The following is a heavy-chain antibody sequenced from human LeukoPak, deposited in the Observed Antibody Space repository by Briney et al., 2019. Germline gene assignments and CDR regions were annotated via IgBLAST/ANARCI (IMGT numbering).Heavy chain of an antibody. CDR1: GGSISYSSYY. Sequence: SETLSLTCTVSGGSISYSSYYWGWIRQPPGKGLEWIGTIYYSGSTYYNPSLKSRVTISVDTSKNQFSLKLTSVTAADTAVYYCARVGGHFDYWGQGTLVTVSS. CDR2: IYYSGST. D-gene: IGHD2-15*01. CDR3: ARVGGHFDY. V-gene: IGHV4-39*01. J-gene: IGHJ4*02.